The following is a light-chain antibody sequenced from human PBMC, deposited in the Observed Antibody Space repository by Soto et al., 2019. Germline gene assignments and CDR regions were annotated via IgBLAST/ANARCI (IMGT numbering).Light chain of an antibody. Sequence: DIQMTQSPSTLSASVGDRVSITCRASQSISNWLAWYQQRPGQAPKRLIYAASSLQSGVPSRFRGSGSGTEFTLTISRLQPEDFATYYCLQHNSYPRTFGQGTKVDIK. CDR3: LQHNSYPRT. CDR2: AAS. J-gene: IGKJ1*01. CDR1: QSISNW. V-gene: IGKV1-17*01.